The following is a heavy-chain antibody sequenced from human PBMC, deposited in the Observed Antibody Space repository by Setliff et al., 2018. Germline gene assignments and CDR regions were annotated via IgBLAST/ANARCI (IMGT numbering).Heavy chain of an antibody. Sequence: KPSETLSLTCTVSGDSISGGDYYWTWIRQPAGKRLEWIGRVYNSGTTYHAFFASRVTMSIDTSKNQFSLNLNSVTAADTALYYCAKESLAINTRWFDPWGQGILVTVSS. CDR3: AKESLAINTRWFDP. J-gene: IGHJ5*02. CDR1: GDSISGGDYY. V-gene: IGHV4-61*02. D-gene: IGHD3-3*02. CDR2: VYNSGTT.